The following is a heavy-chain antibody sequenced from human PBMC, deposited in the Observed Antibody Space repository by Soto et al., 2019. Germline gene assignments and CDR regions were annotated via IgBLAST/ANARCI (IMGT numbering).Heavy chain of an antibody. CDR3: ARLVYDTSLNYMYFDF. V-gene: IGHV4-4*02. D-gene: IGHD3-22*01. CDR1: GVSLTSGNW. CDR2: IFHDGTA. J-gene: IGHJ4*02. Sequence: SETLSLTCAVSGVSLTSGNWWTWVRQSPQRGLEYIGEIFHDGTANYYPSFERRVAMSVDTSRNQFSLKLTSVTAADTAVYFCARLVYDTSLNYMYFDFWGPGTLVTVSS.